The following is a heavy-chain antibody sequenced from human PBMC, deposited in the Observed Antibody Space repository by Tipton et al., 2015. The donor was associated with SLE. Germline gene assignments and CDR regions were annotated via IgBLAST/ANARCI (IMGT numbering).Heavy chain of an antibody. J-gene: IGHJ6*02. CDR2: INTISTSK. CDR3: ARDDSFRHYYHGMDV. Sequence: GSLRLSCAASGFTFTDSYMTWIRQAPGKGLEWVSYINTISTSKYYADPVKGRFTISRDNAKNSLYLQMNSLRAEDTAVYYCARDDSFRHYYHGMDVWGQGTTVTVSS. V-gene: IGHV3-11*01. D-gene: IGHD2-21*01. CDR1: GFTFTDSY.